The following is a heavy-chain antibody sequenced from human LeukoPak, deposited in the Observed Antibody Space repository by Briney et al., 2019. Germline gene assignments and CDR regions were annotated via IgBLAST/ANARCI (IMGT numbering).Heavy chain of an antibody. CDR1: GYSISSGYY. CDR3: ASVWAAAGDY. D-gene: IGHD6-13*01. V-gene: IGHV4-38-2*01. CDR2: IYYSGST. J-gene: IGHJ4*02. Sequence: PSETLSLTCAVSGYSISSGYYWGWILQPPGKGLEWIGYIYYSGSTNYNPSLKSRVTISVDTSKNQFSLKLSSVTAADTAVYYCASVWAAAGDYWGPGTLVTVSS.